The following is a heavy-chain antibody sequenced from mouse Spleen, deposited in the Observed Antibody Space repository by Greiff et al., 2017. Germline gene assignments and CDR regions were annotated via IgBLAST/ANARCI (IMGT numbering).Heavy chain of an antibody. D-gene: IGHD3-3*01. J-gene: IGHJ4*01. Sequence: QVQLQQPGAELVRPGSSVKLSCKASGYTFTSYWMDWVKQRPGQGLEWIGNIYPSDSETHYNQKFKDKATLTVDKSSSTAYMQLSSLTSEDSAVYYCAREGQRGPAMDYWGQGTSVTVSS. V-gene: IGHV1-61*01. CDR3: AREGQRGPAMDY. CDR1: GYTFTSYW. CDR2: IYPSDSET.